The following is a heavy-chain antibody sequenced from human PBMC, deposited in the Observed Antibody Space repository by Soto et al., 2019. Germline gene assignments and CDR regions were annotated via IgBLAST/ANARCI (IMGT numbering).Heavy chain of an antibody. V-gene: IGHV5-10-1*01. Sequence: EVQLVQSGAEVKKPGESLRISCKGSGCSFTSYWNSWVRQMPGKGLEWMGRIDPCDSYTNYSPSFQGHVTISADKSISTAYLQWSSLKASDTAMYYCARLQAAAGDNDLTFDYWGQGTLVTVSS. J-gene: IGHJ4*02. CDR2: IDPCDSYT. CDR1: GCSFTSYW. CDR3: ARLQAAAGDNDLTFDY. D-gene: IGHD6-13*01.